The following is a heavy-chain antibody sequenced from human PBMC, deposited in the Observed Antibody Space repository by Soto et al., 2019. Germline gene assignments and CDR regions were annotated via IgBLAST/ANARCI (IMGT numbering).Heavy chain of an antibody. D-gene: IGHD1-26*01. CDR3: ARDPSKGIVGATSAGINYYYRMDV. V-gene: IGHV3-23*01. CDR1: GFTFGGYA. J-gene: IGHJ6*02. CDR2: ISGSGGST. Sequence: GGSQSLSYAASGFTFGGYARSWVRQAPGEGLEWVSAISGSGGSTYYADSVKGRFTISRDNSKNTLYLQMNSLRAEDTAVYYCARDPSKGIVGATSAGINYYYRMDVWGQGTTVTVSS.